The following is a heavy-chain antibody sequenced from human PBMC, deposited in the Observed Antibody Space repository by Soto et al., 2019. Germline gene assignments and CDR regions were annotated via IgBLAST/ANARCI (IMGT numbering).Heavy chain of an antibody. CDR2: ISWNSGSI. D-gene: IGHD3-16*01. V-gene: IGHV3-9*01. CDR3: AKGHVVESLGYYYYMVV. J-gene: IGHJ6*03. Sequence: PGGSLRLSCAASGFTFDDYAMHWVRQAPGKGLEWVSGISWNSGSIGYADSVKGRFTISRDNAKNSLYLQMNSLRAEDTALYYCAKGHVVESLGYYYYMVVWGKGATVSVSS. CDR1: GFTFDDYA.